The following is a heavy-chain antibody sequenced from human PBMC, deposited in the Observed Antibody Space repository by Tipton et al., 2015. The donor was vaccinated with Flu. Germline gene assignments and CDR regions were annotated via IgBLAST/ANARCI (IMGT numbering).Heavy chain of an antibody. CDR1: GGSISSSRYY. V-gene: IGHV4-39*07. Sequence: TLSLTCTVSGGSISSSRYYWSWIRQPPGKGLEWIGEINHSGSTNYNPSLKSRVTISVDTSKNQFSLKLSSVTAADTAVYYCARVTELLWFGEARGWFDPWGQGTLVTVSS. J-gene: IGHJ5*02. CDR3: ARVTELLWFGEARGWFDP. D-gene: IGHD3-10*01. CDR2: INHSGST.